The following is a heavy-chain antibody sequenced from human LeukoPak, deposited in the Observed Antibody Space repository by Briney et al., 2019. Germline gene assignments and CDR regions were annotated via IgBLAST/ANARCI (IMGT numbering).Heavy chain of an antibody. CDR3: ARGGAARSAGH. CDR1: GFTVSSNY. V-gene: IGHV3-53*01. J-gene: IGHJ4*02. CDR2: IYSGGDT. D-gene: IGHD6-25*01. Sequence: GGSLRLSCAASGFTVSSNYLSWVRQAPGKGLEWVSVIYSGGDTYHADSVKGRFTLSRDNSKNLLYLQMNSLRAEDTAVYYCARGGAARSAGHWGQGTLVTVSS.